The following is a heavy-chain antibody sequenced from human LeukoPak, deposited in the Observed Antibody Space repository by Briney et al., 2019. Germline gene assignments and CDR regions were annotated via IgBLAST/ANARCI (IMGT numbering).Heavy chain of an antibody. V-gene: IGHV1-2*02. CDR2: INPNSGGT. J-gene: IGHJ4*02. CDR1: GYTFTGYY. Sequence: ASVKVSCKASGYTFTGYYMRWVRQAPGQGLEWMGWINPNSGGTNYAQKFQGRVTMTRDTSISTAYMELSRLRSDDTAVYYCARASDYYDSSGYYDYWGQGTLVTVSS. D-gene: IGHD3-22*01. CDR3: ARASDYYDSSGYYDY.